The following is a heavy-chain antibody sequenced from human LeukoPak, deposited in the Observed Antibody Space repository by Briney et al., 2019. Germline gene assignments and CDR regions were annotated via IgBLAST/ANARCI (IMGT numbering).Heavy chain of an antibody. CDR1: GYTFTGYY. D-gene: IGHD6-13*01. J-gene: IGHJ4*02. CDR2: INPNSGGT. CDR3: ARVNMAAGTDLYYFDY. Sequence: ASVKVSCKASGYTFTGYYMHWVRQAPGQGLEWMGWINPNSGGTNYAQKFQGRVTMTRDTSISTAYMELSRLRSDDTAVYYCARVNMAAGTDLYYFDYWGQGTLVTVSS. V-gene: IGHV1-2*02.